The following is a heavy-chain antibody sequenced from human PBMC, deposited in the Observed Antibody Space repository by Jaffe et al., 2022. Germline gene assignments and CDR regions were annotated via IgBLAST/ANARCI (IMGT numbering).Heavy chain of an antibody. D-gene: IGHD3-3*01. V-gene: IGHV1-46*03. J-gene: IGHJ3*02. CDR2: INPSGGST. CDR3: ARGITIFGDPHDAFDI. CDR1: GYTFTSYY. Sequence: QVQLVQSGAEVKKPGASVKVSCKASGYTFTSYYMHWVRQAPGQGLEWMGIINPSGGSTSYAQKFQGRVTMTRDTSTSTVYMELSSLRSEDTAVYYCARGITIFGDPHDAFDIWGQGTMVTVSS.